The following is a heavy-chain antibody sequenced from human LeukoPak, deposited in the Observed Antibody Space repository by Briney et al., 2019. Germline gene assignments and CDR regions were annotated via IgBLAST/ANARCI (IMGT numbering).Heavy chain of an antibody. CDR3: ARRSPYYSSSMNWFDP. CDR1: GFTFSSYS. J-gene: IGHJ5*02. V-gene: IGHV3-21*01. CDR2: ITSTSSYI. D-gene: IGHD6-6*01. Sequence: PGGSLRLSCAASGFTFSSYSMNWVRQAPGKGLEWVSSITSTSSYIYYADSVKGRFTISRDNAKNSLYLQMNSLRAEDTAVYYCARRSPYYSSSMNWFDPWGQGTLVTVSS.